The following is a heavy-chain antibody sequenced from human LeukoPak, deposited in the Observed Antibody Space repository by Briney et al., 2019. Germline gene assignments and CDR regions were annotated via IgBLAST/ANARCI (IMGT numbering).Heavy chain of an antibody. Sequence: GGSLRLFCAASGFSFSVYEMHWVRQAPGKGLEWISDISSSGTTTYYADSGKGRFTISRDNAKNSLYRQMNSLRAEDTAVYYLTTLTVASNFDYRGQGTLVTVSS. CDR3: TTLTVASNFDY. J-gene: IGHJ4*02. CDR2: ISSSGTTT. V-gene: IGHV3-48*03. D-gene: IGHD6-19*01. CDR1: GFSFSVYE.